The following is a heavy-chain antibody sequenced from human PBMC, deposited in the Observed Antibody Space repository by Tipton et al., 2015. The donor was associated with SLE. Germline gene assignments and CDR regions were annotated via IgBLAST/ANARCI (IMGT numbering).Heavy chain of an antibody. D-gene: IGHD6-13*01. J-gene: IGHJ3*02. Sequence: GSLRLSCAASGFTFSDYYMSWIRQAPGKGLEWVSYISSSSSYTNYADSVKGRFTISRDNAKNSLYLQMNSLRAEDTAVYYCARDTGAAAALMGAFDIWGQGTMVTVSS. CDR3: ARDTGAAAALMGAFDI. V-gene: IGHV3-11*05. CDR1: GFTFSDYY. CDR2: ISSSSSYT.